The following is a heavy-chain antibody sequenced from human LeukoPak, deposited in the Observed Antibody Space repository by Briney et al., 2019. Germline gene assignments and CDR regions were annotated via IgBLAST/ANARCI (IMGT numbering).Heavy chain of an antibody. CDR2: ISSNGGST. D-gene: IGHD3-22*01. Sequence: GGSLRLSCAASGFTFSSYAMSWVRQAPGKGLEYVSAISSNGGSTYYAHSVKGRFTISRDNSKNTLYLQLSSLRAEDTAVYYCVKDQWWYYYDSSGSPSPFDYWGQGTLVTVSS. V-gene: IGHV3-64D*09. CDR3: VKDQWWYYYDSSGSPSPFDY. J-gene: IGHJ4*02. CDR1: GFTFSSYA.